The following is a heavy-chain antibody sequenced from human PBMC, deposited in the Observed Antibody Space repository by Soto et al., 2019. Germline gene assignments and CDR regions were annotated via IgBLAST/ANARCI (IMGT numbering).Heavy chain of an antibody. CDR1: GFTFSSYG. J-gene: IGHJ6*02. CDR2: IWYDGSNK. D-gene: IGHD6-19*01. Sequence: GGSLRLSCAASGFTFSSYGMHWVRQAPGKGLERVAVIWYDGSNKYYAESVKGRFTISRDNSKNTLYLQMNSLRAEDTAVYYCARDRDSSGWPSYYYYGMDVWGQGTTVTVSS. CDR3: ARDRDSSGWPSYYYYGMDV. V-gene: IGHV3-33*01.